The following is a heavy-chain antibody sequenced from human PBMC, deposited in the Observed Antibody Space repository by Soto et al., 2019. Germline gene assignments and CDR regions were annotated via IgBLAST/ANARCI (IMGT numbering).Heavy chain of an antibody. CDR2: IKQDGSEK. CDR3: ARAGRDYGDYEIYYYGMDV. V-gene: IGHV3-7*01. D-gene: IGHD4-17*01. Sequence: PGGSLRLSCAASGFTFSSYWMSWVRQAPGKGLEWVANIKQDGSEKYYVDSVKGRFTISRDNAKNSLYLQMNSLRAEDTAVYYCARAGRDYGDYEIYYYGMDVWGQGTTVTVSS. CDR1: GFTFSSYW. J-gene: IGHJ6*02.